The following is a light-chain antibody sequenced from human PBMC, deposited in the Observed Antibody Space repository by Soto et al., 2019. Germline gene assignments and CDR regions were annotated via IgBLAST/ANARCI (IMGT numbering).Light chain of an antibody. J-gene: IGKJ1*01. Sequence: IVLTQSPGTLSLSQGERATLSCRATQTVSSNLAWYQQRPGQAPRILIYGASTRATDIPARFSGSGSGTEFTLTISSLQSEDFAVYYCQQYHDWPRTFGRGTKVDIK. V-gene: IGKV3-15*01. CDR2: GAS. CDR1: QTVSSN. CDR3: QQYHDWPRT.